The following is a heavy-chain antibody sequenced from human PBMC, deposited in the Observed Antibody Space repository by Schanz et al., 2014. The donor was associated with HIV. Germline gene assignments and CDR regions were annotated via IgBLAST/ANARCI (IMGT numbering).Heavy chain of an antibody. V-gene: IGHV3-23*01. D-gene: IGHD3-22*01. Sequence: EVQLLESGGTLVHPGGSLRLSCAASGFTFRDSVVSWVRQAPGKGLEWIASISSTSTYRFYAGSVKGRFTISRDNSEDTLYLQMNSLGAEDTAIYFCAKDRRRDYYYESSGYLDFWGQGTLVTVSS. J-gene: IGHJ4*02. CDR1: GFTFRDSV. CDR3: AKDRRRDYYYESSGYLDF. CDR2: ISSTSTYR.